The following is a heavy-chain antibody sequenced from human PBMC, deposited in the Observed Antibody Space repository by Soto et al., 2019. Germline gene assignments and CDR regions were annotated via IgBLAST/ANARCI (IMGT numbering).Heavy chain of an antibody. CDR2: VYWDDDN. D-gene: IGHD1-7*01. CDR3: PHRLNLNSNWNYGRFDF. V-gene: IGHV2-5*02. Sequence: QITLKESGPTVVRPTQTLTLTCTFSGFSLTTYGEGVGWVRQPPGKALEWLALVYWDDDNRYSPSLKTRLTVAKXXPXNXXVLIMTNMDPLDTATYFCPHRLNLNSNWNYGRFDFWGQGTLVTVPS. CDR1: GFSLTTYGEG. J-gene: IGHJ4*02.